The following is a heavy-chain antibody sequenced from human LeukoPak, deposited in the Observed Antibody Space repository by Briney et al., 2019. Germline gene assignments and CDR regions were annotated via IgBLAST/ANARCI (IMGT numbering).Heavy chain of an antibody. D-gene: IGHD1-14*01. CDR3: VRGDRYFFDY. J-gene: IGHJ4*02. Sequence: GWSLRLSCAASGFTFSSHGMHWVRQAPGKGLEWVAVTSYDGSTKYYADSAKGRFNISRDNSKNTLYLQMSSLRAEDTAIYYCVRGDRYFFDYWGQGTLVTVSS. V-gene: IGHV3-30*03. CDR2: TSYDGSTK. CDR1: GFTFSSHG.